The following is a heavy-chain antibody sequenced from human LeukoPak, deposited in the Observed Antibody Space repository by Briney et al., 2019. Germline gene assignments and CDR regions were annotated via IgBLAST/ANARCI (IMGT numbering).Heavy chain of an antibody. D-gene: IGHD2-15*01. CDR1: GGSISSGDYY. CDR2: IYYSGST. CDR3: SRDNCSGGSCCIDY. V-gene: IGHV4-30-4*01. Sequence: SQTLSLTCTVSGGSISSGDYYWSWIRQPPGKGLEWIGYIYYSGSTYYNPSLKSRVTISVDTSKNQFSLKLSSVTAADTAVYYCSRDNCSGGSCCIDYWGQGTLVTVSS. J-gene: IGHJ4*02.